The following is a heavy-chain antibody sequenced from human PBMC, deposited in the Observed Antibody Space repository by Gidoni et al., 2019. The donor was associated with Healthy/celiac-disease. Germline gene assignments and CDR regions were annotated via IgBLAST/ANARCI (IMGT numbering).Heavy chain of an antibody. CDR3: ARGGSGSYPLDY. CDR2: IGTAGDT. CDR1: GFTFSSYD. J-gene: IGHJ4*02. V-gene: IGHV3-13*01. Sequence: EVQLVEFGGGLVQPGGSLRLSCAASGFTFSSYDMHWVRQATGKGLEWVSGIGTAGDTYYPGSVKGRFTISRENAKNSLYLQMNSLRAGDTAVYYCARGGSGSYPLDYWGQGTLVTVSS. D-gene: IGHD1-26*01.